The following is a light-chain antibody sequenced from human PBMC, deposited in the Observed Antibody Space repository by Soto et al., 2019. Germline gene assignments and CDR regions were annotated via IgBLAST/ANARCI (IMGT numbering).Light chain of an antibody. CDR1: SSDVGGYNL. CDR3: CSYAGSYTLI. CDR2: QDT. J-gene: IGLJ2*01. V-gene: IGLV2-23*01. Sequence: QSALTQPASVSGSPGQSITISCTGTSSDVGGYNLVSWYQQHPAKAPKLIIYQDTQRPSGVSDRFSGSKSGTTASLTISGLQNEDEADYYCCSYAGSYTLIFGGGTQLTVL.